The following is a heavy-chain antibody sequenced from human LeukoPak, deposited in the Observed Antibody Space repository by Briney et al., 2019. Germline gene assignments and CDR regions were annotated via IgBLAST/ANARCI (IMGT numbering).Heavy chain of an antibody. J-gene: IGHJ4*02. CDR2: IIPIFGTA. CDR3: ARAGGTYDSSGEFDY. V-gene: IGHV1-69*13. CDR1: GGTFSSYA. Sequence: SVKVSCKASGGTFSSYAISWVRQAPGQGLEWMGGIIPIFGTANYAQKFQGRVTITADESTSTAYMELSSLRSEDTAVYYCARAGGTYDSSGEFDYWGQGTLVTVSS. D-gene: IGHD3-22*01.